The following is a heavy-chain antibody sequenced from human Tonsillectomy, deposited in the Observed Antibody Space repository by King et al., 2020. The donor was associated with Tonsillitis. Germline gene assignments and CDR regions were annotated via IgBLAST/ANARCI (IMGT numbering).Heavy chain of an antibody. CDR2: IYYSGKT. CDR3: ARHGRGVVTADY. Sequence: QLQESGPGLVKPSETLSLTCTVSGDSITYSSYYWGWIRQPPGKGLEWIGSIYYSGKTYHNPSLKSRVTISVDTSKNQFSLNLKFVTAADTAVYYCARHGRGVVTADYWGQGTLVTVSS. J-gene: IGHJ4*02. D-gene: IGHD2-21*02. CDR1: GDSITYSSYY. V-gene: IGHV4-39*01.